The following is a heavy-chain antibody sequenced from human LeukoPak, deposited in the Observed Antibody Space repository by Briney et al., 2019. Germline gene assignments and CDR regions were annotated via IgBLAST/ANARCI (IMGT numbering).Heavy chain of an antibody. CDR3: ARSPPPIAAYYFDY. Sequence: PSETLSLTCTVSGGSISSYYWSWIRQPPGKGLEWIGYIYYSGSTNYNPSLKSRVTISVDTSKNQFSLKLSSVTAADTAVYYCARSPPPIAAYYFDYWGQGTLVTVSS. V-gene: IGHV4-59*01. CDR2: IYYSGST. CDR1: GGSISSYY. D-gene: IGHD6-6*01. J-gene: IGHJ4*02.